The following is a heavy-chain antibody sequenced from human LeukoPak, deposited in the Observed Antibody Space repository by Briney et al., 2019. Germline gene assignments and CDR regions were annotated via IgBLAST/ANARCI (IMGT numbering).Heavy chain of an antibody. Sequence: SSETLSLTCAVFGGSFSGYYWSWIRQSPGKGLEWIGESSHSGSTNYNPSLKSRVTISVDTSKNQFSLKLNSVTAADTAVYYRARGSLAVMATSRRAFDIWGQGTMVTVSS. CDR2: SSHSGST. J-gene: IGHJ3*02. V-gene: IGHV4-34*01. CDR3: ARGSLAVMATSRRAFDI. D-gene: IGHD5-12*01. CDR1: GGSFSGYY.